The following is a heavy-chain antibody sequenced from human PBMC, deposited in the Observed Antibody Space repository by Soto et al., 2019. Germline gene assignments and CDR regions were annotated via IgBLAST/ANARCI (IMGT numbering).Heavy chain of an antibody. V-gene: IGHV1-69*13. Sequence: GASVKVSCKASGGTFSSYAISWVRQAPGQGLEWMGGIIPIFGTANYAQKLQGRVTITADESTSTAYKEQSSLRSEDTAVYYCARDLGQEYYDFWSGHYYYGMDVWGQGTTVTVSS. D-gene: IGHD3-3*01. CDR3: ARDLGQEYYDFWSGHYYYGMDV. CDR1: GGTFSSYA. J-gene: IGHJ6*02. CDR2: IIPIFGTA.